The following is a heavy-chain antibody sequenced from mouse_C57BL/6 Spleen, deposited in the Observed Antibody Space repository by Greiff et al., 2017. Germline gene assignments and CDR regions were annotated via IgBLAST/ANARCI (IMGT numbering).Heavy chain of an antibody. D-gene: IGHD3-1*01. CDR2: ISDGGSYT. CDR3: AQEDFFGD. Sequence: EVQVVESGGGLVKPGGSLKLSCAASGFTFSSYAMSWVRQTPEKRLEWVATISDGGSYTYYPDNVKGRFTISRDNAKNNLYLQMSRLKSEDTAMXCCAQEDFFGDWGTGTTLTVSS. V-gene: IGHV5-4*01. J-gene: IGHJ2*01. CDR1: GFTFSSYA.